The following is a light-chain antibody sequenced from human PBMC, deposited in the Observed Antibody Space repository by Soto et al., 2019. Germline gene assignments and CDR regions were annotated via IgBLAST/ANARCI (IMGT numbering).Light chain of an antibody. V-gene: IGLV2-14*01. Sequence: QSALTQPASVSGSPGQSITISCTGTSSDVGGYNYVSWYQLHPGKAPKRIIYEVSNRPSGVSNRFSGSKSGNTASLTISGLQAEDEADYHCSSYPSSTAYVFGTGTKGTVL. CDR3: SSYPSSTAYV. CDR1: SSDVGGYNY. CDR2: EVS. J-gene: IGLJ1*01.